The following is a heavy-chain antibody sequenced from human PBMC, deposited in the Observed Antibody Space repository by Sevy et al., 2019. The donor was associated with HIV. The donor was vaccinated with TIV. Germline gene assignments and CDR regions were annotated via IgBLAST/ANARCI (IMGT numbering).Heavy chain of an antibody. CDR1: GFTFSSYG. J-gene: IGHJ4*02. Sequence: GSLGLSCAASGFTFSSYGMHWVRQAPGKGLEWVAVISYDGSNKYYADSVKGRFTISRDNSKNTLYLQMNSLRAEDTAVYYCAKDDVAVAGTSFDYWGQGTLVTVSS. CDR3: AKDDVAVAGTSFDY. CDR2: ISYDGSNK. V-gene: IGHV3-30*18. D-gene: IGHD6-19*01.